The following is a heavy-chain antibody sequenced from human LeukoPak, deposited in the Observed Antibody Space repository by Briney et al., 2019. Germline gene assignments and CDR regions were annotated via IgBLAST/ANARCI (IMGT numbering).Heavy chain of an antibody. CDR1: GGTFDTFT. CDR3: STSRPLSYDFWNGYYPPEDP. CDR2: VIPMLGAT. J-gene: IGHJ5*02. Sequence: GSSVKVSCKASGGTFDTFTITWVRQAPGQGLEWMGRVIPMLGATNYAQKSQDRVTITADKGTSTAYIELSSLRSDDTAIYYCSTSRPLSYDFWNGYYPPEDPWGQGTLVTVSS. D-gene: IGHD3-3*01. V-gene: IGHV1-69*08.